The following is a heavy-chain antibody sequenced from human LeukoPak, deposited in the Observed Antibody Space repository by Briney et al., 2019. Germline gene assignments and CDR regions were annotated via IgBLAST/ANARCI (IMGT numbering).Heavy chain of an antibody. CDR2: IVVGSGNT. J-gene: IGHJ4*02. D-gene: IGHD5-12*01. V-gene: IGHV1-58*01. CDR1: GFTFTSSA. Sequence: SVKVSCKASGFTFTSSAVQWVRQARGQRLEWIGWIVVGSGNTNYAQKFQERVTITRDMSTSTAYMELSSLRSEDTAAYYCAADQYSGYDSFGYWGQGTLVTVSS. CDR3: AADQYSGYDSFGY.